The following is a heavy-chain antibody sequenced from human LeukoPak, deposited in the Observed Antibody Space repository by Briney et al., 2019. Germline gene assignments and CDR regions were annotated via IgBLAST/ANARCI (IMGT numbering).Heavy chain of an antibody. V-gene: IGHV4-59*01. CDR3: ARGEQQLVQVGFTYYYYYYMDV. Sequence: SETLSLTCTVSGGSISSYYWSWIRQPPGKGLEWIGYIYYSGSTNYNPSLKSRVTISVDTSKNQFSLKLSSVTAADTAVYYCARGEQQLVQVGFTYYYYYYMDVWGKGTTVT. J-gene: IGHJ6*03. D-gene: IGHD6-13*01. CDR1: GGSISSYY. CDR2: IYYSGST.